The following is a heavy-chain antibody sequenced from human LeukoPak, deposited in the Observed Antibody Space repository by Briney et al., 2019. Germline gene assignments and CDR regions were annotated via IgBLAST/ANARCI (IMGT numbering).Heavy chain of an antibody. D-gene: IGHD1-1*01. Sequence: ASVTVSFKASGYTFTGYYMHWVRQAPGQGLEWMGWINTNSGGTNYAQKFQGRVTMTRDTSISTAYMELSRLRSDETAVYYCARVEGGTYDAFDIWGQGTMVTVSS. CDR1: GYTFTGYY. V-gene: IGHV1-2*02. CDR2: INTNSGGT. CDR3: ARVEGGTYDAFDI. J-gene: IGHJ3*02.